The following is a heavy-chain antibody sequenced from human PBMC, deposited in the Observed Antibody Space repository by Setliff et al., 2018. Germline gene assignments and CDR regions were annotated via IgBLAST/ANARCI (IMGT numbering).Heavy chain of an antibody. CDR3: ARDGGNGVDY. Sequence: ASVKVSCKASGYIFTTYVMSWMRQAPGQGLEWMGWINTNTGNPNYAQDFTGRLVFSLDTSVNTAFVQISSLKAEDTAVYYCARDGGNGVDYWGQGTLVTVSS. J-gene: IGHJ4*02. CDR1: GYIFTTYV. V-gene: IGHV7-4-1*02. D-gene: IGHD3-16*01. CDR2: INTNTGNP.